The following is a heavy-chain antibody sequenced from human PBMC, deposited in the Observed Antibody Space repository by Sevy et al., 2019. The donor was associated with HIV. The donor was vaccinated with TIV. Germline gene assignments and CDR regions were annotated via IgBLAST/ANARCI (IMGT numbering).Heavy chain of an antibody. CDR1: GFNFSTYA. V-gene: IGHV3-30*04. J-gene: IGHJ6*02. CDR3: ARGFPVTAMVRYYHYGMDV. Sequence: GGSLRLSCTAFGFNFSTYAMYWVRQAPGKGLEWVTVISSDGNNKDYADSVKGRFTISRDNSKNTLYLQMNSLRSEDTAVYYCARGFPVTAMVRYYHYGMDVWGQGTTVTVSS. CDR2: ISSDGNNK. D-gene: IGHD5-18*01.